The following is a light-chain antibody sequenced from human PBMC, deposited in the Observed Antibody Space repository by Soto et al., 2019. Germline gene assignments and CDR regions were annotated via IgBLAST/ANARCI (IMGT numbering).Light chain of an antibody. CDR3: QQYNSYPWT. V-gene: IGKV1-5*03. CDR2: KAS. J-gene: IGKJ1*01. CDR1: QSISSW. Sequence: DIQMTQYPSTLSASVGDRVTITCRASQSISSWLAWYQQKPGKTPKVLIYKASSLESGVPSRFSGSGSGTEFTLTISSLQPDDFATYYCQQYNSYPWTFGQGTKVEIK.